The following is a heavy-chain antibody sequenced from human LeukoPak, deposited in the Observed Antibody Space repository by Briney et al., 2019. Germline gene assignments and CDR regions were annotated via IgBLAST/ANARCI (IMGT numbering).Heavy chain of an antibody. CDR3: ARERPGYSGYDVHYFDY. Sequence: GGSLRLSCAASGFTFSDYYMSWIRQAPGKGLEWVSYISSSSSYTNYADSVKGRFTISRDNAKNSLYLQMNSLRAEDTAVYYCARERPGYSGYDVHYFDYWGQGTLVTVSS. J-gene: IGHJ4*02. V-gene: IGHV3-11*06. CDR2: ISSSSSYT. D-gene: IGHD5-12*01. CDR1: GFTFSDYY.